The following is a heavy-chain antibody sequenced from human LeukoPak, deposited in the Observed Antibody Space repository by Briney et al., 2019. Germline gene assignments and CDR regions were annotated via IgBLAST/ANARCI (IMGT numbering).Heavy chain of an antibody. J-gene: IGHJ6*03. CDR2: ISAYNGNT. D-gene: IGHD6-13*01. CDR1: GYTFTSYG. Sequence: EASVKVSCKASGYTFTSYGISWVRQAPGQGLEWMGWISAYNGNTNYAQKLQGRVTMTTDTSTSTAYMELRSLRSDDTAVYYCARAIAAAGTPYGYMDVWGKGTTVTISS. CDR3: ARAIAAAGTPYGYMDV. V-gene: IGHV1-18*01.